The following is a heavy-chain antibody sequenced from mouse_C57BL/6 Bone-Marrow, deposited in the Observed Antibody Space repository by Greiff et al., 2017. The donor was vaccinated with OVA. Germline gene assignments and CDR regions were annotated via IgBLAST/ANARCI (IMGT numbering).Heavy chain of an antibody. Sequence: QVQLKQSGAELARPGASVKLSCKASGYTFTSYGISWVKQRTGQGLEWIGEIYPRSGNTYYNEKFKGKATLTADKSSSTAYMELRSLTSEDSAVYFCARSHYGGFFAYWGQGTLVTVSA. CDR2: IYPRSGNT. J-gene: IGHJ3*01. V-gene: IGHV1-81*01. CDR1: GYTFTSYG. D-gene: IGHD1-1*02. CDR3: ARSHYGGFFAY.